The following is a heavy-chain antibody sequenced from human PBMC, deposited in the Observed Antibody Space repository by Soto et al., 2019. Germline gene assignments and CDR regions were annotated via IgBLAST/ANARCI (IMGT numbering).Heavy chain of an antibody. V-gene: IGHV3-30-3*01. Sequence: QVQLVESGGGVVQPGRSLRLSCAASGFTFSSYAMHWLRQAPGKGLEWVAVISYDGSTKYYAHSVKGRFTISRDNSKNTLYLQMNSLRAEDTAVYYWASPPSVIAARGAPGPPSWGQGTMVTVSS. CDR3: ASPPSVIAARGAPGPPS. CDR1: GFTFSSYA. D-gene: IGHD6-6*01. CDR2: ISYDGSTK. J-gene: IGHJ5*02.